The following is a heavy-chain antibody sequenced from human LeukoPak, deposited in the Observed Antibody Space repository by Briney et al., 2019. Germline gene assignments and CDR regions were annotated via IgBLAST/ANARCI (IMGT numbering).Heavy chain of an antibody. CDR1: GYTFTGYY. V-gene: IGHV1-2*02. CDR3: AREAIAAGVNIHPFDY. J-gene: IGHJ4*02. Sequence: GASVKVSCKASGYTFTGYYMHWVRQAPGQGLEWMGWINTNSGGTNYAQQFQGRVTMTRDTSISTAYMELSRLRSDDTAVYYCAREAIAAGVNIHPFDYWGQGTLVTVSS. D-gene: IGHD6-13*01. CDR2: INTNSGGT.